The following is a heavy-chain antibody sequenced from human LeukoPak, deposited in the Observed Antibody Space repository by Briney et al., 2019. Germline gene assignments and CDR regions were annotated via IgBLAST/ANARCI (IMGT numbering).Heavy chain of an antibody. CDR1: GFTFSSYE. CDR3: AELGITMIGGV. CDR2: ISSSGSTI. V-gene: IGHV3-48*03. J-gene: IGHJ6*03. D-gene: IGHD3-10*02. Sequence: GGSLRLSCAASGFTFSSYEMDWVREAPGGGLEWVSYISSSGSTIYYADSVKGRFTISRDNDKNSLYLQTNSPRAEDTAVHYCAELGITMIGGVWGKGTTVTTSS.